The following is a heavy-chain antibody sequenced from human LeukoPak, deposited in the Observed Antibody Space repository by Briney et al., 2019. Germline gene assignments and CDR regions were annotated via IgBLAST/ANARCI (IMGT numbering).Heavy chain of an antibody. D-gene: IGHD2-2*01. CDR2: INHSGNT. V-gene: IGHV4-34*01. CDR3: ARTVGIVVIPGVQEDAYFDN. CDR1: GGSFSDYY. Sequence: SSETLSLTCAVYGGSFSDYYWSWLRQPPGKGLEWIGEINHSGNTYYNPSLKSRVTVSVDTSKNQFSLKLDSVTAADTAVYYCARTVGIVVIPGVQEDAYFDNWGQGTLVTVS. J-gene: IGHJ4*02.